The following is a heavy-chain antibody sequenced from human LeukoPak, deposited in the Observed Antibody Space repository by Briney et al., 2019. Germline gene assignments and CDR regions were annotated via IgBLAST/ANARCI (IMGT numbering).Heavy chain of an antibody. J-gene: IGHJ4*02. CDR1: GHSFINYY. CDR2: INPRGGTT. D-gene: IGHD1-26*01. V-gene: IGHV1-46*01. CDR3: ARDLSGSYHMYYFDY. Sequence: ASVKVSCKTSGHSFINYYMHWVRQAPGQGLEWMGMINPRGGTTSQPQKFQGRVTMTRDTSTSTVYMELSSLRSEDTAVYFCARDLSGSYHMYYFDYWGQGTLVTVSS.